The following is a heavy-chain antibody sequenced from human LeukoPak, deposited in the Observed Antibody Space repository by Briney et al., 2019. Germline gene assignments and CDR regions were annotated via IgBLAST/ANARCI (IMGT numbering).Heavy chain of an antibody. CDR1: GFIFSNYA. CDR2: ISGRSDNT. Sequence: PGGSLRLSCAASGFIFSNYAMYWVRQAPGKGLEWVSAISGRSDNTYYADSVKGRFTLSRDSSKNTLYLQMNSLRADDTAVYYCAKWGYYDVLTGYYVCDFWGQGTLVTVSS. CDR3: AKWGYYDVLTGYYVCDF. J-gene: IGHJ4*02. V-gene: IGHV3-23*01. D-gene: IGHD3-9*01.